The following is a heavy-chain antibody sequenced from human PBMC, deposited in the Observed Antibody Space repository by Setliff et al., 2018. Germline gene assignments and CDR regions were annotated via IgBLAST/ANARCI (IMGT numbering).Heavy chain of an antibody. V-gene: IGHV3-48*03. J-gene: IGHJ4*02. Sequence: LRLSCVASTFTFSKYAITWVRQAPGKGLEWVSSIGASGDRTYYADSVKGRFTISRDNGKNSLYLQMDSLTAEDTAFYYCARGCGSASCPYYFDSWGQGTLVTVSS. CDR3: ARGCGSASCPYYFDS. CDR1: TFTFSKYA. CDR2: IGASGDRT. D-gene: IGHD2-21*01.